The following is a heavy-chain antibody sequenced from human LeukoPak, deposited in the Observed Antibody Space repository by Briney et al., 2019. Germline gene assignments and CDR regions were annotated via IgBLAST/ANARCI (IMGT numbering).Heavy chain of an antibody. J-gene: IGHJ5*02. CDR3: ARQSRTLAIFGLVISDP. CDR1: GGSISSSSYY. Sequence: SEALSLTCTLSGGSISSSSYYWGWIRQPPGKGLEWIGSIYYSGSTYYNPSLKSRVTISVDTSKNQFSLKLSSVTAADTAVYYCARQSRTLAIFGLVISDPWGQGTLVTVSS. V-gene: IGHV4-39*01. D-gene: IGHD3/OR15-3a*01. CDR2: IYYSGST.